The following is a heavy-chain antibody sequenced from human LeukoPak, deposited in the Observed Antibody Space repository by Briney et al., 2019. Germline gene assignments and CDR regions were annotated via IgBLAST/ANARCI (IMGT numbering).Heavy chain of an antibody. CDR2: IYYSGST. J-gene: IGHJ4*02. V-gene: IGHV4-59*01. CDR3: ARGASSSGWFADY. D-gene: IGHD6-19*01. Sequence: SGTLSLTCTVSGGSISSYYWSWIRQPPGKGLEWIGYIYYSGSTNYNPSLKSRVTISVDTSKNQFSLKLSSVTAADTAVYYCARGASSSGWFADYWGQGTLVTVSS. CDR1: GGSISSYY.